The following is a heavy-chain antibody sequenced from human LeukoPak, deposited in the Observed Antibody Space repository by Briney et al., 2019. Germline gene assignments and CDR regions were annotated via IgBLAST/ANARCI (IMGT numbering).Heavy chain of an antibody. Sequence: SETLSLTCTVSSDSINSSNSYWGWIRQPPGRGLEWIGSMYYSGGTYNNPSLKSRVAISVDTSKSQLSLKLSSVTAADTAVYYCARHRGSYYDPHYFDYWGQGTLVTVSS. CDR1: SDSINSSNSY. J-gene: IGHJ4*02. D-gene: IGHD1-26*01. CDR2: MYYSGGT. CDR3: ARHRGSYYDPHYFDY. V-gene: IGHV4-39*01.